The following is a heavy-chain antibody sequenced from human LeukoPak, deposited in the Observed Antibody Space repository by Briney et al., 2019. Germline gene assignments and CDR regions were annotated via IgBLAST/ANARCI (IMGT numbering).Heavy chain of an antibody. CDR1: GFTFSTYW. CDR3: ARVTPSGKEVVTCPDI. J-gene: IGHJ3*02. D-gene: IGHD3-10*01. Sequence: GGSLRLSCAASGFTFSTYWMHWVRQAPGKGRVWVSRINSDGSSLSYADSVKGRFTISRDNAKNTLYLQMNSLRAEDTALYYCARVTPSGKEVVTCPDIWGQGTMVTVSS. V-gene: IGHV3-74*01. CDR2: INSDGSSL.